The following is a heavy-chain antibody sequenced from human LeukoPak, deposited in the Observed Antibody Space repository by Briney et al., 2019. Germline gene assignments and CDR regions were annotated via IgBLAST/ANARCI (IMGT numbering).Heavy chain of an antibody. CDR1: GFTFSSYA. Sequence: GVSLRLSCAASGFTFSSYAMSWARQSPGKGREWVSAISGCGGSTYYADSVRGRFTISRDKSKNTLYLQMSSLRAEDTAVYYCAKAWWERPPFDYWGQGTLVTVSS. V-gene: IGHV3-23*01. CDR3: AKAWWERPPFDY. J-gene: IGHJ4*02. D-gene: IGHD1-26*01. CDR2: ISGCGGST.